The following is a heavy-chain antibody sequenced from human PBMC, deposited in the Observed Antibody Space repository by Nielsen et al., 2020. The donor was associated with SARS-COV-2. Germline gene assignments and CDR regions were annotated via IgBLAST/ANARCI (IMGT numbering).Heavy chain of an antibody. CDR3: AKEGSSWTLDY. CDR2: ISGSGGST. V-gene: IGHV3-23*01. Sequence: GESLKISCAASGFTFSSYAMSWVRQAPGKGLEWVSAISGSGGSTYYADSVKGQFTISRDNSKNTLYLQMNSLRAEDTAVYYCAKEGSSWTLDYWGQGTLVTVSS. D-gene: IGHD6-13*01. J-gene: IGHJ4*02. CDR1: GFTFSSYA.